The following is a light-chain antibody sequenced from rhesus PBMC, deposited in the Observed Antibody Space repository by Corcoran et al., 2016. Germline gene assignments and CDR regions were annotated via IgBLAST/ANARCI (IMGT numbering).Light chain of an antibody. CDR2: RAS. J-gene: IGKJ1*01. CDR1: QGISSW. Sequence: DIQMTQSPSSLSASVGDRVTIICRASQGISSWLAWYQQKPGKATNLLIYRASSLQSGVASRFSGSGSGTDFTLTISSLQPEDFATYYCQQYNSAPWTFGQGTKVEIK. CDR3: QQYNSAPWT. V-gene: IGKV1-21*01.